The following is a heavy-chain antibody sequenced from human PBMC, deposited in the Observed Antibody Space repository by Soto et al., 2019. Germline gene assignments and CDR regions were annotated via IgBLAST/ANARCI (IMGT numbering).Heavy chain of an antibody. Sequence: QVQLVESGGGLVKPGGSLRLSCAASGFTFSDYYMSWVRQAPGKGLEWISYITSRGPTIYYADSVKGRVTISRDNAKKSLYLQMNSLRAEDTAVYYCARDLGYCSSTSCYEAYGMDVWGQGTTVTVS. J-gene: IGHJ6*02. CDR2: ITSRGPTI. V-gene: IGHV3-11*01. CDR3: ARDLGYCSSTSCYEAYGMDV. D-gene: IGHD2-2*01. CDR1: GFTFSDYY.